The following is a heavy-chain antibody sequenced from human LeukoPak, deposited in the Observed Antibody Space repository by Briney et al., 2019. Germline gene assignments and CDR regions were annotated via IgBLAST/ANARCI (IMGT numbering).Heavy chain of an antibody. CDR3: TITMIVVVIQEGYFDY. V-gene: IGHV3-23*01. CDR1: GFTFSSYA. Sequence: GGSLRLSCAASGFTFSSYAMSCVRQAPGKGLEWVSAISGSGGSTYYADSVKGRFTISRDNSKNTLYLQMNSLRAEDTAVYYCTITMIVVVIQEGYFDYWGQGTLVTVSS. CDR2: ISGSGGST. J-gene: IGHJ4*01. D-gene: IGHD3-22*01.